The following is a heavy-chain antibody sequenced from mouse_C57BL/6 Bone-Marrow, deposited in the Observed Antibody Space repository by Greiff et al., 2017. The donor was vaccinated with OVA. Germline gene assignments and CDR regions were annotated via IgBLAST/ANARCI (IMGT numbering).Heavy chain of an antibody. CDR3: ASQLGRAWFAY. D-gene: IGHD4-1*02. CDR1: GFTFSDYY. CDR2: INYDGSST. Sequence: EVKVVESEGGLVQPGSSMKLSCTASGFTFSDYYMAWVRQVPEKGLEWVANINYDGSSTYYLDSLKSRFIISRDNAKNILYLQMSSLKSEDTATYYCASQLGRAWFAYWGQGTLVTVSA. V-gene: IGHV5-16*01. J-gene: IGHJ3*01.